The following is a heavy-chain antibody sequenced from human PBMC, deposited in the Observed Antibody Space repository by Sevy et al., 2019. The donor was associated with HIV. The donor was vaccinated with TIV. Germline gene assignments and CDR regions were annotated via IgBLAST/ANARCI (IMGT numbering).Heavy chain of an antibody. V-gene: IGHV3-23*01. CDR1: GFTFSSYA. J-gene: IGHJ6*02. CDR3: ANEALELELRNYYYGMDV. Sequence: GGSLRLSCAASGFTFSSYAMSWVRQAPGKGLEWVSAISGSGGSTYYADSVKGRFTISRDNSKNTLYLQMNSLRAEDTAVYYCANEALELELRNYYYGMDVWGQGTTVTVSS. CDR2: ISGSGGST. D-gene: IGHD1-7*01.